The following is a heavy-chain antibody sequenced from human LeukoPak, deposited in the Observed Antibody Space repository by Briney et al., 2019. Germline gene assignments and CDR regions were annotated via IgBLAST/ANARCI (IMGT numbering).Heavy chain of an antibody. Sequence: PGGSLRLSCAASGFTFSSYGMHSVRQAPAKGLEWVAIISYDGSNKYYADSVKGRFTISRDNSKNTLYLQMNSLRAEDTAVYYCAKIYYGSGSLDYWGQGTLVTVSS. D-gene: IGHD3-10*01. CDR1: GFTFSSYG. V-gene: IGHV3-30*18. CDR2: ISYDGSNK. CDR3: AKIYYGSGSLDY. J-gene: IGHJ4*02.